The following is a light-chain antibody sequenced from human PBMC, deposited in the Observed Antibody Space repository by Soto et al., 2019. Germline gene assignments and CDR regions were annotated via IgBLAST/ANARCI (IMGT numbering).Light chain of an antibody. Sequence: DIQMTQSPSSLSASVGDRVTITCRASQSIGDYLAWYQDKPGKAPRLLIYDVSNLKSGVPSRFSGSGSGTELTRSIASLTLDDFATYFRPEYEHYWTWGQGTAVENK. CDR2: DVS. CDR3: PEYEHYWT. V-gene: IGKV1-5*01. J-gene: IGKJ1*01. CDR1: QSIGDY.